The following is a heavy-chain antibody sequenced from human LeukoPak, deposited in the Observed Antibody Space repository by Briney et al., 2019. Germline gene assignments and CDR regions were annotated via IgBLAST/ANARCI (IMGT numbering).Heavy chain of an antibody. CDR2: VNPTDGRT. Sequence: GASVKVSCKASGYTFTSYYMHWVRQAPGQGLGWMGVVNPTDGRTTYAQNLQGRVTMTRDTSTSTVYMELSSLKSDDTAVYYCARAVGPRGQSWFDPWGQGTLVTVSS. CDR3: ARAVGPRGQSWFDP. D-gene: IGHD3-10*01. V-gene: IGHV1-46*03. J-gene: IGHJ5*02. CDR1: GYTFTSYY.